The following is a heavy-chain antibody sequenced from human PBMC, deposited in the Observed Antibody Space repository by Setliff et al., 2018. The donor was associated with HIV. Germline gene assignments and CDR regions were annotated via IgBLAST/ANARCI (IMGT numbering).Heavy chain of an antibody. Sequence: ASVKVSCKASGYTFTGYYMHWVRQAPGQGLEWMGWINPNNGGTNYAQKFQGRVTMTRDTSISTAYMELSRLRSDDTAVYYCARDYYDSSGSGSYYKGMDVWGQGTTVTVSS. J-gene: IGHJ6*02. CDR3: ARDYYDSSGSGSYYKGMDV. CDR2: INPNNGGT. V-gene: IGHV1-2*02. D-gene: IGHD3-22*01. CDR1: GYTFTGYY.